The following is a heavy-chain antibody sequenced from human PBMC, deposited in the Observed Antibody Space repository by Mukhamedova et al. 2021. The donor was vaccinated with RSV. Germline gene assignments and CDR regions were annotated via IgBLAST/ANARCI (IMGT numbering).Heavy chain of an antibody. CDR3: ARDLDYDDSGSRYDAFDI. J-gene: IGHJ3*02. D-gene: IGHD3-10*01. CDR2: FRYTGIT. V-gene: IGHV4-59*13. Sequence: GKGLEWIGNFRYTGITNYNSSLKSRVTISLDTSKNQLSLKLSSVTAADTAVYYCARDLDYDDSGSRYDAFDIWGQGTKVTVSS.